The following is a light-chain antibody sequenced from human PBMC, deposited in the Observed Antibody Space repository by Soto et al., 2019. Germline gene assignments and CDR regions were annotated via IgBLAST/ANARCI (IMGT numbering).Light chain of an antibody. V-gene: IGKV3D-15*01. CDR2: DVS. Sequence: EIEMTQAPATLSESPGERATLSCRASQSVSSNLAWFQQKPSQAPRLLIYDVSSRATGIPDRFSGSGSGTEFTLTISSLQSEDFAVYYCQQYNNWPRTFGQGTKVDIK. CDR3: QQYNNWPRT. CDR1: QSVSSN. J-gene: IGKJ1*01.